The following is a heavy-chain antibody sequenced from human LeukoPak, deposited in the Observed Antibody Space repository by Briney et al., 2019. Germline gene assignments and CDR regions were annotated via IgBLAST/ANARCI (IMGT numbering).Heavy chain of an antibody. CDR1: GFPVRSNY. CDR3: SRDPTQYLGYGHFDY. J-gene: IGHJ4*02. CDR2: IYCGGST. V-gene: IGHV3-53*01. Sequence: GGSLTLFCAASGFPVRSNYMIWVRDARAEGREWVSLIYCGGSTYYADSVKGRFTISRDNSKNTLYLQMNTPGAEDTAVYYCSRDPTQYLGYGHFDYWGKGPLATASS. D-gene: IGHD4-11*01.